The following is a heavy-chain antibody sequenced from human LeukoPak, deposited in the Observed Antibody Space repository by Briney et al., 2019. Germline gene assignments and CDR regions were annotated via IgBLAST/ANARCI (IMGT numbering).Heavy chain of an antibody. Sequence: PSETLSLTCTVSGGSISSYYWSWIRQPAGKGLEWIGRIYTSGSTNYNPSLKSRVTMSVDTSKNQFSLKLSSVTAADTAVYYCARGERYCGGDCSVFDYWGQGTLVTVSS. J-gene: IGHJ4*02. D-gene: IGHD2-21*02. CDR3: ARGERYCGGDCSVFDY. CDR2: IYTSGST. CDR1: GGSISSYY. V-gene: IGHV4-4*07.